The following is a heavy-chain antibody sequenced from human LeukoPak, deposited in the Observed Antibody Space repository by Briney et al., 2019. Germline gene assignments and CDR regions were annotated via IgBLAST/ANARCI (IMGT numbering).Heavy chain of an antibody. V-gene: IGHV4-39*07. J-gene: IGHJ3*02. CDR1: VGSISSSSYY. CDR2: IYYSGST. Sequence: SETLSLTCTVSVGSISSSSYYWGWIRQPPGRGLEWIGSIYYSGSTYYNPSLKSRATLSVDTSKNQFSLKLSSVTAADTAVYYCGRLHSCGYLLKKSNAFDIWGQGTMVTVSS. CDR3: GRLHSCGYLLKKSNAFDI. D-gene: IGHD3-22*01.